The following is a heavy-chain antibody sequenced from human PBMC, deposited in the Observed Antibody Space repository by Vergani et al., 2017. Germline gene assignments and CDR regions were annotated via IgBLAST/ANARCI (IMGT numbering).Heavy chain of an antibody. CDR1: GGPFSSYA. D-gene: IGHD3-9*01. Sequence: QVQLVQSGAEVKKPGSSVKVSCKASGGPFSSYAISWVRQAPGQGLEWMGGIIPIFGIANYAQKFQGRVTITADKSTSTAYMELGSLRSEDTAVYYCARGQDYDILTGTYYYGMDVWGQGTTVTVSS. CDR2: IIPIFGIA. J-gene: IGHJ6*02. CDR3: ARGQDYDILTGTYYYGMDV. V-gene: IGHV1-69*17.